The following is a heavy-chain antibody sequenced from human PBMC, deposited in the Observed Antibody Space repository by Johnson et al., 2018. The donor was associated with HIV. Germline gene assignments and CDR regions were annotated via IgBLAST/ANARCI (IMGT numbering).Heavy chain of an antibody. Sequence: VQLVESGGGLVQPGGSLRLSCAASGFTFSSYWMSWVRQAPGKGLEWVANIKQDGSEKYYVDSVKGRFTISRDNAKNSLYLQMNSLRAEDTAVYYCARPIAAHGVVDAFDILGQGTMVTVSS. V-gene: IGHV3-7*05. CDR2: IKQDGSEK. D-gene: IGHD6-13*01. J-gene: IGHJ3*02. CDR1: GFTFSSYW. CDR3: ARPIAAHGVVDAFDI.